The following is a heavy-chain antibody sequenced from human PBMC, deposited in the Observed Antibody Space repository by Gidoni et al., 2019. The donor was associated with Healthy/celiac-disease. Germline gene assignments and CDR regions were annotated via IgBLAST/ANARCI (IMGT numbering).Heavy chain of an antibody. D-gene: IGHD3-10*01. CDR3: ARAHTSYYYGSGSYVVGWFDP. CDR2: IYYSGST. V-gene: IGHV4-30-4*01. Sequence: QVQLQESGPGLVKPSQTLSLTCTVSGGSISSGDYSWSWIRQPPGKGLEWIGYIYYSGSTYYNPSLKSRVTISVDTSKNQFSLKLSSVTAADTAVYYCARAHTSYYYGSGSYVVGWFDPWGQGTLVTVSS. J-gene: IGHJ5*02. CDR1: GGSISSGDYS.